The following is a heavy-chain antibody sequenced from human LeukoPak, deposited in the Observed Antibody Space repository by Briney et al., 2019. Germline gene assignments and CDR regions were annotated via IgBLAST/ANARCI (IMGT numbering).Heavy chain of an antibody. J-gene: IGHJ6*03. CDR1: GSSFTSYW. V-gene: IGHV5-51*01. D-gene: IGHD4-17*01. Sequence: GEALKISCKGSGSSFTSYWIGWVRQMPGKGLEGMGIIYPGDSDTRSSPSFQGQVTISADKSISTAYLQWSSLKASDTAMYYCARQTYDYGDYGGYYMDVWGKGTTVTVSS. CDR2: IYPGDSDT. CDR3: ARQTYDYGDYGGYYMDV.